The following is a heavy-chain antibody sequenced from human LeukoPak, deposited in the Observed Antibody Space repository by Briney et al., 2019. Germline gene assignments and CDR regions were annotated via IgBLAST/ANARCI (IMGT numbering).Heavy chain of an antibody. CDR2: ISSSSSYI. CDR3: TRHRGVVPFDY. V-gene: IGHV3-21*01. D-gene: IGHD3-3*01. J-gene: IGHJ4*02. CDR1: GFNFSSYS. Sequence: GGSLRLSCAASGFNFSSYSMNWVRQAPGKGLEWVSSISSSSSYIYYADSVKGRFTISRDNAKNSLYLQMNSLRAEDTAVYYCTRHRGVVPFDYWGQGTLVTVSS.